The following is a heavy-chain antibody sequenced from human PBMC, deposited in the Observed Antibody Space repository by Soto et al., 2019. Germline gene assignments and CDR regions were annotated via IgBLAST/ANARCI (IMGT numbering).Heavy chain of an antibody. CDR1: GFTFSSYA. J-gene: IGHJ4*02. V-gene: IGHV3-64*01. CDR2: ISSNGGST. CDR3: ARDRYYFDY. Sequence: PGGSLRLSCAASGFTFSSYAMHWGRQAPGKGLEYVSAISSNGGSTYYANSVKGRFTISRDNSKNTLYLQMGSLRAEDMAVYYCARDRYYFDYWGQGTLVTVSS.